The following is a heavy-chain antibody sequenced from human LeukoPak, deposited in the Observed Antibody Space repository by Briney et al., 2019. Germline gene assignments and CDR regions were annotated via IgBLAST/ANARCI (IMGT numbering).Heavy chain of an antibody. CDR2: IRYDGSNK. CDR3: ARALGYWFDP. D-gene: IGHD3-10*01. CDR1: GFTFSSYG. J-gene: IGHJ5*02. Sequence: PGGSLRLSCAASGFTFSSYGMHWVRQAPGKGLEWVAFIRYDGSNKYYADSVKGRFTISRDNAKNSLYLQMNSLRAEDTAVYYCARALGYWFDPWGQGTLVTVSS. V-gene: IGHV3-30*02.